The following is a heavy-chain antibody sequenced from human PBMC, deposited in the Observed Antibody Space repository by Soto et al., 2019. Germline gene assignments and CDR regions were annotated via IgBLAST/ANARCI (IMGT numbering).Heavy chain of an antibody. CDR2: ISGYNGNT. D-gene: IGHD2-15*01. Sequence: QVQLVQSGAEVKKPGASVKVSCKTSGYTFTTYGVSWVRQAPGLGLEWMGWISGYNGNTNSAPKFQGRVSMTTDTSTSTAYMELRSLRSDDTAVYYCASDERAYCSGDKGEHYFDYWGQGTLVTVSS. CDR1: GYTFTTYG. V-gene: IGHV1-18*01. CDR3: ASDERAYCSGDKGEHYFDY. J-gene: IGHJ4*02.